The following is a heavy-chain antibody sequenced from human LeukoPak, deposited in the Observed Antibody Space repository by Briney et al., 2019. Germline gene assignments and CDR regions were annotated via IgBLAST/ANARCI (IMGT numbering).Heavy chain of an antibody. CDR3: ASPGLRYFDWLLSFDY. CDR2: IDPSDSYT. J-gene: IGHJ4*02. Sequence: GESLKISCKGSGYSFTNYWIRWVRQMPAKGLEWMGRIDPSDSYTNYSPSFQGHVTISADKSISTSYLQWSSLKASDTAMYYCASPGLRYFDWLLSFDYWGQGTLVTVSS. V-gene: IGHV5-10-1*01. D-gene: IGHD3-9*01. CDR1: GYSFTNYW.